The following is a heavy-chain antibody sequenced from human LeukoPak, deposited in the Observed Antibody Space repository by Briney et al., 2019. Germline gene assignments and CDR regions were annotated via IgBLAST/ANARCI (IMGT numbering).Heavy chain of an antibody. CDR1: GGSISSYY. CDR2: IYYSGST. Sequence: SETLSLTCTVSGGSISSYYWSWIRQPPGKGLEWIGYIYYSGSTNYNPSLKSRVTISVDTSKNQFSLKLSSVTAADTAVYYCASQSRYSSSWYEDYWGQGTLVTVSS. J-gene: IGHJ4*02. V-gene: IGHV4-59*08. D-gene: IGHD6-13*01. CDR3: ASQSRYSSSWYEDY.